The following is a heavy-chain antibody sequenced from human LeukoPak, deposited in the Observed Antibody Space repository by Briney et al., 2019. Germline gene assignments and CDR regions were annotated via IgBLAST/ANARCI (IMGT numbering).Heavy chain of an antibody. J-gene: IGHJ4*02. CDR3: ARRPSSSVLYYSDY. CDR1: GGSLNSHS. V-gene: IGHV4-59*08. CDR2: TYYSGNP. Sequence: PSETLSLTCAVSGGSLNSHSWSWLRQPPGKGLEWIGYTYYSGNPNYNPSLKSRVTISVDTSKNQFSLKVSSVTAADTAFYYCARRPSSSVLYYSDYWSQGTLVTVSS. D-gene: IGHD6-19*01.